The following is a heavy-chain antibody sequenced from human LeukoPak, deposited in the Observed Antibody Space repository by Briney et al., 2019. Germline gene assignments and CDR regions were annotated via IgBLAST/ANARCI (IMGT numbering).Heavy chain of an antibody. D-gene: IGHD2-2*01. Sequence: PGGSLRLSCAASGFTFSSYWMSWVRQAPGKGLEWVANIKQDGSEKYYVDSVKGRFTISRDNAKNSLYLQMNSLRAEDTAVYYCARENIVVVPAAIGFELSYYVDVWGKGTTVTVSS. CDR1: GFTFSSYW. J-gene: IGHJ6*03. V-gene: IGHV3-7*01. CDR2: IKQDGSEK. CDR3: ARENIVVVPAAIGFELSYYVDV.